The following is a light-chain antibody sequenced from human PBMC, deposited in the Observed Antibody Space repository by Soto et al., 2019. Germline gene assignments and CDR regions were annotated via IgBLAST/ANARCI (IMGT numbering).Light chain of an antibody. CDR1: QGISTY. CDR2: GAS. CDR3: QQLNSAWYA. V-gene: IGKV1-9*01. Sequence: DIQLTQSPSFLSASVGDRVTITCRASQGISTYLAWYLQRPGKAPKLLIYGASPLQSGVPSRFSGSGSGTEFTLPISSLQPEDFGTYYCQQLNSAWYAFGQGPKLEIK. J-gene: IGKJ2*01.